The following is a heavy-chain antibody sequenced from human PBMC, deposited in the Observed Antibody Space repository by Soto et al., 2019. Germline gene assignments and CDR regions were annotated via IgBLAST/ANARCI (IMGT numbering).Heavy chain of an antibody. D-gene: IGHD3-3*01. J-gene: IGHJ6*04. CDR1: GFTFSSYA. Sequence: PVGSLRLSCAASGFTFSSYAMSWVRQAPGKGLEWVSAISGSGGSTYYADSVKGRFTISRDNSKNTLYLQMNSLRAEDTAVYYCAKDLVLRFLEWLSQPLDVWGKGTTVTVSS. CDR3: AKDLVLRFLEWLSQPLDV. CDR2: ISGSGGST. V-gene: IGHV3-23*01.